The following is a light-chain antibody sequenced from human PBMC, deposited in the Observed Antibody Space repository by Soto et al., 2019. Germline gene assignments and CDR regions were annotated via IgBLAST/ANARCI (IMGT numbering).Light chain of an antibody. CDR2: DAS. CDR3: HQRSTWPFT. Sequence: EIVLTQSPATLSLYTGERATLSCRASQSISSYLAWYQQKPDQAPRLLIYDASNRATGSPARFSGSGSGTDFTPTISSLEPEDFAVYYCHQRSTWPFTFGPGTKVDIK. CDR1: QSISSY. J-gene: IGKJ3*01. V-gene: IGKV3-11*01.